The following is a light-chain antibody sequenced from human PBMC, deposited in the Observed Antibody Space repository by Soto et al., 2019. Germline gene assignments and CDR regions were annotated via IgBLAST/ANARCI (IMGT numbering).Light chain of an antibody. V-gene: IGLV2-18*02. J-gene: IGLJ1*01. Sequence: QSALTQPPSVSGSPGQSVTISCTGTSSDVGSYSRVSWYQQPPGTAPKLMIYEVSNRPSGVPDRFSASKSVNTASLTISGLQAEDEADYYCSSYTSSSTDVFGTGTKVTVL. CDR3: SSYTSSSTDV. CDR2: EVS. CDR1: SSDVGSYSR.